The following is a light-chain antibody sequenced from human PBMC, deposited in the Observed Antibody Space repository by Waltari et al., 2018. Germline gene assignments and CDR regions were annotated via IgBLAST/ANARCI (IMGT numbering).Light chain of an antibody. CDR2: DGS. Sequence: QSALTQPASVSGSPGQSITISCTGTSSDVGGYNYVSWYQQYPGKAPKLMIYDGSNRPSGVSNRFSGSKSGNTASLTISGLQAEDEADYYCTSYTSSRTRVFGGGTKLTVL. J-gene: IGLJ3*02. CDR1: SSDVGGYNY. V-gene: IGLV2-14*03. CDR3: TSYTSSRTRV.